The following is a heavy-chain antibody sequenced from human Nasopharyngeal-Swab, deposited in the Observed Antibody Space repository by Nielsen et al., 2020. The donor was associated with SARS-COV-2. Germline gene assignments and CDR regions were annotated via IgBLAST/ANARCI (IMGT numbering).Heavy chain of an antibody. D-gene: IGHD2-15*01. V-gene: IGHV3-21*01. CDR1: GFTFSSYS. J-gene: IGHJ4*02. CDR3: ARPPGYCSGGSCYS. Sequence: GESLKISCAASGFTFSSYSMNWVRQAPGKGLEWVSSISSSSSYIYYADSVKGRFTISGDNAKNSLYLQMNSLRAEDTAVYYCARPPGYCSGGSCYSWGQGTLVTVSS. CDR2: ISSSSSYI.